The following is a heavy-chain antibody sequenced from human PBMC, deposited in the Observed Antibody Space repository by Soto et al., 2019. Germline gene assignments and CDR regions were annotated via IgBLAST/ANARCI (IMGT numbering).Heavy chain of an antibody. CDR3: VRERLTEDY. Sequence: GSLRLSCAASGFTFSDHYMSWVRQAPGKGLEWISYISNSDSTIYYADSVKGRFTISRDNAKNSLYLQMDSLRAEDTAVYYCVRERLTEDYWGQGTLVTVSS. CDR2: ISNSDSTI. CDR1: GFTFSDHY. V-gene: IGHV3-11*01. D-gene: IGHD2-21*02. J-gene: IGHJ4*02.